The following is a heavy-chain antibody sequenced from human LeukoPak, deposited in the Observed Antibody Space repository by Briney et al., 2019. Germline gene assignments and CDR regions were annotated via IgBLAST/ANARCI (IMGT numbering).Heavy chain of an antibody. D-gene: IGHD2-8*01. CDR3: AIAESVTAFDV. CDR2: IYSSGSK. Sequence: PSETLSLTCSVSDASISSYFWSWIRQPPGRGLEWIGHIYSSGSKYYNPSLKSRVTVSMEPSRNQFSLKLASVTAADTGMYYCAIAESVTAFDVWGQGTMVTVPS. J-gene: IGHJ3*01. CDR1: DASISSYF. V-gene: IGHV4-4*09.